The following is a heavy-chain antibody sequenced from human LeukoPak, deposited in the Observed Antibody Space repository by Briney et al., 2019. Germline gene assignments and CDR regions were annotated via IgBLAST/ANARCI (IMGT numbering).Heavy chain of an antibody. CDR3: ARSIPLPLTGANNWFDP. D-gene: IGHD3-9*01. J-gene: IGHJ5*02. CDR1: GGSISSYY. CDR2: IYYSGST. V-gene: IGHV4-59*01. Sequence: RTSETLSLTCTVSGGSISSYYWSWIRQPPGKGLEWIGYIYYSGSTNYNPSLKSRVTISVDTSMNQLSLKLSSVTAADTAAYYCARSIPLPLTGANNWFDPWGQGTLVTVSS.